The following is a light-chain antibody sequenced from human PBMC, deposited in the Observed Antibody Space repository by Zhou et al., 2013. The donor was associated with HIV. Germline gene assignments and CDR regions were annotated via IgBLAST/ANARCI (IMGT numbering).Light chain of an antibody. Sequence: QSALTQPPSASGSPGQSVTISCTGTSSDVGGYNFVSWYQQLPGRAPKLMIYEVNKRPSGVPDRFSGSKSGNMASLTVSGLQAEDEADYYCSSYAGSNTYVFGTGTKVTV. V-gene: IGLV2-8*01. CDR1: SSDVGGYNF. CDR2: EVN. J-gene: IGLJ1*01. CDR3: SSYAGSNTYV.